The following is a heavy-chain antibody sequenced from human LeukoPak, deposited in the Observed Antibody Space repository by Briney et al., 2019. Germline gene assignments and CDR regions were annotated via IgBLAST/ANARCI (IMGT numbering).Heavy chain of an antibody. V-gene: IGHV4-59*01. CDR2: IYYSGST. D-gene: IGHD6-13*01. CDR1: GGSFSGYY. CDR3: ARELRYSSSWYYFDY. J-gene: IGHJ4*02. Sequence: SETLSLTCAVYGGSFSGYYWSWIRQPPGKGLEWIGYIYYSGSTNYNPSLKSRVTISVDTSKNQFSLKLSSVTAADTAVYYCARELRYSSSWYYFDYWGQGTLVTVSS.